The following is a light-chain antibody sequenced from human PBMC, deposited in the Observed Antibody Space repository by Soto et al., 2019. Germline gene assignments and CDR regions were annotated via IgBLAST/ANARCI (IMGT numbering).Light chain of an antibody. CDR2: GAS. Sequence: EIVMTQSPATLSVSPGERATLSCRASQGVSNNLAWYHQKPGQAPRLLIYGASTRATGIPARFSGSGSGTEFTLTISSRQSEDFAVYYCQQYKNWPPWTFGQGTKVEIK. CDR1: QGVSNN. J-gene: IGKJ1*01. V-gene: IGKV3-15*01. CDR3: QQYKNWPPWT.